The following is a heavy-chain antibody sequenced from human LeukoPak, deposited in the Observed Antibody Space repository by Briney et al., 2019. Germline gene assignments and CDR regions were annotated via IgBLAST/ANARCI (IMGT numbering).Heavy chain of an antibody. D-gene: IGHD3-9*01. CDR3: ARSFYYDTLTGYYFFDY. Sequence: GGSLRLSCVASGFTFSSYSINWVRRAPGKGLEWVSYISSSSTTIYYADSVKGRFTITRDNAKNSLYLQMNSLRAEDTAVYYCARSFYYDTLTGYYFFDYWGQGTLVTVSS. CDR1: GFTFSSYS. CDR2: ISSSSTTI. J-gene: IGHJ4*02. V-gene: IGHV3-48*04.